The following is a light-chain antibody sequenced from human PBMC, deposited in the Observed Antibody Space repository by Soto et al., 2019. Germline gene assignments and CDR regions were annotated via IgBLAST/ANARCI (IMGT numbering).Light chain of an antibody. Sequence: QSALTQPASVSGSPGQSITISCTGTSSDVGGYNYVSCYQQHPGKAPELIIYEVTNRPSGVSNRFSGSKSGNTASLTISGLQAEDEADYYCNSYTATSSWVFGGGTKLTVL. CDR3: NSYTATSSWV. J-gene: IGLJ3*02. V-gene: IGLV2-14*01. CDR2: EVT. CDR1: SSDVGGYNY.